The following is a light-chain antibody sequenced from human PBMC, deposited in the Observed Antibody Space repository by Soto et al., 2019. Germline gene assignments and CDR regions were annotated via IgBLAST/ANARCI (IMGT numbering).Light chain of an antibody. J-gene: IGKJ4*01. Sequence: EIVLTQSPGTLSLSPGERATLSCRASQSVSSSYLAWYQQKPGQSPRLLISDASTGASGIPPRFSGSGSGTEFTLTIDRLQSADFAVYYCQQYDRWPVTFGGGTKVEIK. CDR1: QSVSSSY. CDR3: QQYDRWPVT. CDR2: DAS. V-gene: IGKV3-20*01.